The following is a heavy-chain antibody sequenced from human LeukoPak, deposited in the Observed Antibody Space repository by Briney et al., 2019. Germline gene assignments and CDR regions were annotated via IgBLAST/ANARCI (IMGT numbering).Heavy chain of an antibody. CDR2: IYYSGTT. V-gene: IGHV4-59*01. J-gene: IGHJ4*02. D-gene: IGHD6-13*01. CDR1: GGSISNYY. CDR3: ARGVYIAAAQYGY. Sequence: SETLSLTCTVSGGSISNYYWSWIRQPPGKGLEWIGYIYYSGTTNYNPSLKSRVTISVDTSKNQFSLKPNPVTAADTAVYYCARGVYIAAAQYGYWGQGTLVTVSS.